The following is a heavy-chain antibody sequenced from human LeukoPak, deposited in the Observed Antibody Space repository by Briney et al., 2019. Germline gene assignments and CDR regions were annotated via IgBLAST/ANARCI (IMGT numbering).Heavy chain of an antibody. V-gene: IGHV4-31*02. CDR1: GYX. CDR3: ARVPYYYDSSGYSDFDY. CDR2: IYYSGNT. D-gene: IGHD3-22*01. Sequence: GYXWXXXXQHPGKGLEGVGYIYYSGNTYYNPSLKSRVTISVDPSKNQFSLKLSSVTAADTAVYYCARVPYYYDSSGYSDFDYWGQGTLVTVSS. J-gene: IGHJ4*02.